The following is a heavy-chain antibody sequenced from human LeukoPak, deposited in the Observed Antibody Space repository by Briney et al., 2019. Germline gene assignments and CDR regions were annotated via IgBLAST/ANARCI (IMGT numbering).Heavy chain of an antibody. CDR3: ATGNVPARGGMTY. D-gene: IGHD2-2*01. CDR1: GFTVHNNY. Sequence: GGSLRLSCSASGFTVHNNYMIWVRQAPGKGLHWVSLIYSGGATDYADSVKGRFTISRDRSNNTLYLQMNSLKAEDTAMYFCATGNVPARGGMTYRGRGTLVSVSS. V-gene: IGHV3-53*01. CDR2: IYSGGAT. J-gene: IGHJ4*02.